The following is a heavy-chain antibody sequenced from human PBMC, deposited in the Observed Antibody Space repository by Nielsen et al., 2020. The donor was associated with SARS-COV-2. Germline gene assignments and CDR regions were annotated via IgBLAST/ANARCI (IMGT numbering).Heavy chain of an antibody. Sequence: GGSLRLSCTASGFTFSTYAMSWVRQAPGKGLEWLSIISASSGTIYYADSVKGRFTISRDNSQNTLFLQMNSLRAEDTAVYYCARDGSGLDSWGQGTLVTVSS. J-gene: IGHJ5*01. CDR1: GFTFSTYA. CDR2: ISASSGTI. V-gene: IGHV3-23*01. CDR3: ARDGSGLDS. D-gene: IGHD1-26*01.